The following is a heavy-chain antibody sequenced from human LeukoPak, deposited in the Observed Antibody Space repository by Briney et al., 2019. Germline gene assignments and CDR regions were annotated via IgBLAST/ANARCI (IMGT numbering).Heavy chain of an antibody. CDR2: INPNSGGT. CDR1: GYTFTGYY. Sequence: ASVKVSCKASGYTFTGYYMHWVRQAPGKGLEWMGWINPNSGGTNYAQKFQGRVTITRDTSISTAYMELSRLRADDTAVYYCERAGTKYYCDYWGQGTLVTVSS. D-gene: IGHD1/OR15-1a*01. J-gene: IGHJ4*02. V-gene: IGHV1-2*02. CDR3: ERAGTKYYCDY.